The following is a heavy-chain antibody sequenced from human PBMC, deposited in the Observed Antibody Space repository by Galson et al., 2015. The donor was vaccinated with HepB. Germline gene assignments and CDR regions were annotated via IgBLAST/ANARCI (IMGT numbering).Heavy chain of an antibody. Sequence: SLRLSCAASGFTFSSYAMHWVRQAPGKGLEWVAVISYDGSNKYYADSVKGRFTISRDNSKNTLYLQMNSLRAEDTAVYYCARDSAGTFGYWGQGTLVTVSS. D-gene: IGHD2-15*01. CDR3: ARDSAGTFGY. V-gene: IGHV3-30-3*01. CDR2: ISYDGSNK. CDR1: GFTFSSYA. J-gene: IGHJ4*02.